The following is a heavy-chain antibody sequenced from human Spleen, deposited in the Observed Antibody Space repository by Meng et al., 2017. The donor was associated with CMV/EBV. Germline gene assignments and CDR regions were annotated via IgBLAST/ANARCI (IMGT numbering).Heavy chain of an antibody. D-gene: IGHD1-26*01. J-gene: IGHJ6*02. CDR2: ITTSGTIL. CDR3: ARDIGMTYYGVDV. V-gene: IGHV3-48*04. CDR1: GFTLSPYN. Sequence: GESLKISCAASGFTLSPYNMNWVRQAPGKGLEWVSYITTSGTILYYADSVKGRFTVSRDNAKNSLYLQMNRLRAEDTAVYYCARDIGMTYYGVDVWGQGTTVTVSS.